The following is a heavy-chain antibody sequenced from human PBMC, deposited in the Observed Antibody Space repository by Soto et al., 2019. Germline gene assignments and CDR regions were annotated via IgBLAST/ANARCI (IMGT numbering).Heavy chain of an antibody. Sequence: PGGSLRLSCAASGFTFSSYAMSWVRQAPGKGLEWVSAISGSGGSTYYADSVKGRFTISRDNSKNTLYLQMNSLSAEDTAVYYCANLEGIVVVPATAIDKTFDYWGTGTLVTVSS. CDR3: ANLEGIVVVPATAIDKTFDY. V-gene: IGHV3-23*01. CDR2: ISGSGGST. CDR1: GFTFSSYA. D-gene: IGHD2-2*01. J-gene: IGHJ4*02.